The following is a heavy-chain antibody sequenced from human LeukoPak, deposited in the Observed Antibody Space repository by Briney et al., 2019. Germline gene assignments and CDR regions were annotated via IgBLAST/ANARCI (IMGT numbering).Heavy chain of an antibody. CDR2: IGADGDT. V-gene: IGHV3-23*01. D-gene: IGHD1-1*01. CDR3: AKWNGMGNREFVD. CDR1: GFHFINFP. J-gene: IGHJ4*02. Sequence: GRSLRLSCAAAGFHFINFPMTWFRQAPGKGLELVSFIGADGDTNYAESAKARFTISRDDSKKTLFLEMHTLRVEDTAVYYYAKWNGMGNREFVDWGQGTLVVVAS.